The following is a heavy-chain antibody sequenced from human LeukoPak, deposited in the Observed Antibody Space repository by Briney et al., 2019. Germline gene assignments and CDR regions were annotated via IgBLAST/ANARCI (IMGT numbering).Heavy chain of an antibody. CDR3: VRARMTTVKFFDY. Sequence: SETLSLTCAVYGGSFSGYYWSWIRQPPGKGLEWIGEINPSGSTNYNPSLKSRVTISVDTSKNQFSLKLSSVTAADTAVYYCVRARMTTVKFFDYWGQGTLVTVSS. CDR2: INPSGST. D-gene: IGHD4-17*01. CDR1: GGSFSGYY. V-gene: IGHV4-34*01. J-gene: IGHJ4*02.